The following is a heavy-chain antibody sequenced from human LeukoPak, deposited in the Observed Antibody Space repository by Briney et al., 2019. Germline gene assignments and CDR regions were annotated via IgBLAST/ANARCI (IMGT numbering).Heavy chain of an antibody. CDR2: VISDGSST. D-gene: IGHD6-19*01. V-gene: IGHV3-74*01. CDR3: AREDVDITVATSGAFDI. J-gene: IGHJ3*02. CDR1: GFTFNRFW. Sequence: GGSLRLSCAASGFTFNRFWMHWVRQAPGKGLVWVSRVISDGSSTNYADSVKGRFTISRDNAKNTLYLQMNSLRAEDTALYYCAREDVDITVATSGAFDIWGQGTMVTVSS.